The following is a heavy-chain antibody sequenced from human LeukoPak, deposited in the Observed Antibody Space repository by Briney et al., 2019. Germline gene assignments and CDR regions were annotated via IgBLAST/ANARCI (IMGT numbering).Heavy chain of an antibody. CDR1: GFTLDDYA. D-gene: IGHD3-22*01. CDR2: ISWDGGST. CDR3: AKGSYDSSGYTDY. V-gene: IGHV3-43D*03. J-gene: IGHJ4*02. Sequence: GGSLRLSCAASGFTLDDYAMHWVRQAPGKGLEWVSLISWDGGSTYYADSVKGRFTISRDNSKNSLYLQMNSLRAEDTALYYCAKGSYDSSGYTDYWGQGTLVTVSS.